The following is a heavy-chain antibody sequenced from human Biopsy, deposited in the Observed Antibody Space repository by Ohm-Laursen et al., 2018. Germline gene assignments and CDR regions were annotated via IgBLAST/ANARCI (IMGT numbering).Heavy chain of an antibody. CDR1: GGSTSSFY. CDR3: ARRGSGGRSFDH. V-gene: IGHV4-59*08. J-gene: IGHJ4*02. CDR2: ISDSGST. D-gene: IGHD2-15*01. Sequence: SETLSLTCAVSGGSTSSFYWTWIRQPPGKGPEWIGDISDSGSTNYKPSLKSRVIISVDTSKNQFSLNLSFVTAADTAVYYCARRGSGGRSFDHWGQGTLVTVSS.